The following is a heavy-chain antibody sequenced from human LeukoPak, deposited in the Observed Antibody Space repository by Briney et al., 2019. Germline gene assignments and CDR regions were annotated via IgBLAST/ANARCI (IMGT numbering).Heavy chain of an antibody. V-gene: IGHV3-23*01. Sequence: SGGSLRLSCAASGFTFSSYAMSWVRQAPGKGLEWVSGISGSGGSTYYADSVKGRFTISRDNSKNTLYVQMNSLRAEDTAVYYCAARSNNWYVLDNWGQGTLVTVSS. CDR1: GFTFSSYA. CDR2: ISGSGGST. D-gene: IGHD6-13*01. J-gene: IGHJ4*02. CDR3: AARSNNWYVLDN.